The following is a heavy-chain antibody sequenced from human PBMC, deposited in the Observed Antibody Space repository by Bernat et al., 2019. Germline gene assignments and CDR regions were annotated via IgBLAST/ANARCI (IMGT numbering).Heavy chain of an antibody. Sequence: EVQLVESGGGLVQPGRSLRLSCAASGFTFDDYAMHWVRQAPGKGLEWVSGISWNSGSIGYADSVKGRFTISRDNAKNSLYLQMNSLRAEDTALYYCAKDMGYDGSGSPIDYWGQGTLVTVSS. CDR1: GFTFDDYA. CDR2: ISWNSGSI. CDR3: AKDMGYDGSGSPIDY. V-gene: IGHV3-9*01. D-gene: IGHD3-22*01. J-gene: IGHJ4*02.